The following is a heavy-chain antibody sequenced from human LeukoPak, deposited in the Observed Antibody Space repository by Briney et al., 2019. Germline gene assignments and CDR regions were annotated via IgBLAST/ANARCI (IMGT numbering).Heavy chain of an antibody. CDR1: GFTFCSYW. CDR2: INSDGSST. CDR3: ARKYYYGSGSYYNPSDAFDI. Sequence: PGRSPRLSCVASGFTFCSYWMHWVRQAPGKGLVWVSRINSDGSSTRYAESVKGRFTISRDNTKNTLYLQMNSLGAEDTAVYYCARKYYYGSGSYYNPSDAFDIWGQGTMVTVSS. V-gene: IGHV3-74*01. D-gene: IGHD3-10*01. J-gene: IGHJ3*02.